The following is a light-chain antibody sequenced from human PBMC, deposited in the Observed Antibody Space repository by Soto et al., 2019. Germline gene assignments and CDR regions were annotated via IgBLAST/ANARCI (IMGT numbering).Light chain of an antibody. V-gene: IGKV3D-11*02. CDR1: QSVNTY. Sequence: ENVLTQSPATLSLSPGEGATRSCRASQSVNTYLAWYQQKPGQAPRLLIYDASKRATGIPARFSGSGSGTNFPLTISSPEPEDFGIYYCQQRRSWQVKVGQETRMEI. J-gene: IGKJ5*01. CDR2: DAS. CDR3: QQRRSWQVK.